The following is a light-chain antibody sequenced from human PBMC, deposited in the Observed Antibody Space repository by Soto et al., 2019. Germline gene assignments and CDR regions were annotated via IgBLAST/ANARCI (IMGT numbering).Light chain of an antibody. CDR1: RSVSNY. J-gene: IGKJ5*01. Sequence: IVLTQSPATLSLSPGESATLSCRASRSVSNYLAWYQQKPGQAPRLLIYDASSRPTDIPARFSGSGSGTDFTLTISSLEPEDFALYYCQQRSNCPITFGQGTRLEIK. CDR2: DAS. V-gene: IGKV3-11*01. CDR3: QQRSNCPIT.